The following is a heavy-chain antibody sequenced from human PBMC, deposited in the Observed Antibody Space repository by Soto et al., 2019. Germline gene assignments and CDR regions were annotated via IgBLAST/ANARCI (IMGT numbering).Heavy chain of an antibody. Sequence: QITLKESGPTLVKPTQTLTLTCTFSGFSLSTSGVGVGWIRQPPGKALEWLALIYWDDDKRYSPSLKSRLTTXXDTSKNQVVLTMTNMHPVDTASYCCARWMSWAGDVWGQGTTVTVSS. CDR2: IYWDDDK. D-gene: IGHD5-12*01. CDR1: GFSLSTSGVG. V-gene: IGHV2-5*02. CDR3: ARWMSWAGDV. J-gene: IGHJ6*02.